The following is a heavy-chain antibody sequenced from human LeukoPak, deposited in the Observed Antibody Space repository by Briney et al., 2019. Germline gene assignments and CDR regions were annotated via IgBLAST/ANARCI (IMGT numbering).Heavy chain of an antibody. Sequence: QAGGSLRLSCAASGFTFTSYGMTWVRQAPGKGLEWVSSMNGGGSTYYADSVKGRFTISRDTSKNTLYLQMSSLRAEDTAVYYCTSDYSYYYFYMDVWGKGTTVTVSS. CDR3: TSDYSYYYFYMDV. J-gene: IGHJ6*03. CDR1: GFTFTSYG. CDR2: MNGGGST. V-gene: IGHV3-23*01. D-gene: IGHD4-11*01.